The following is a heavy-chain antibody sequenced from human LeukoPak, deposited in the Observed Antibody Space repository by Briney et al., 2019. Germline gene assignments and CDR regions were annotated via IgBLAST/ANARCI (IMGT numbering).Heavy chain of an antibody. D-gene: IGHD2-21*02. J-gene: IGHJ6*02. V-gene: IGHV3-74*01. Sequence: GGSLRLSCAASGFTFSSYWMHWVRQAPGKGLVWVSRINRDGSSTTYADSVKGRFTISRDNAKNTLYLQMNSLRAEDTAVYYCARLKRFGDSYYYYGMDVWGQGTTVTVSS. CDR3: ARLKRFGDSYYYYGMDV. CDR2: INRDGSST. CDR1: GFTFSSYW.